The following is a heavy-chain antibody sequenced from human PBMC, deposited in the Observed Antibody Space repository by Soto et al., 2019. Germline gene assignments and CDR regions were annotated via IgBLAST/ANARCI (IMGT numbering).Heavy chain of an antibody. CDR1: GFSFRSYP. CDR2: IMGSGGKT. CDR3: AKGGDNWYFDY. D-gene: IGHD1-20*01. V-gene: IGHV3-23*01. J-gene: IGHJ4*02. Sequence: EVQLLESGGGLVQPGGSLRLSCAASGFSFRSYPMNWVRQAPGKGLESVAVIMGSGGKTYYADSVQDRFTISRDDSKNTVFLQMNSLRADDTATYYCAKGGDNWYFDYRGQGTLVTVTS.